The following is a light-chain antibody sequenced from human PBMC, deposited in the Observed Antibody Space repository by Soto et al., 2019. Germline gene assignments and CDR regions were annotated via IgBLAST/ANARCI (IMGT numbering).Light chain of an antibody. Sequence: EIVLTQSPGTLSLSPGERATLSCRASQSVSSSYLAWYQQKPGQAPRLLIYGASRRATGIPDRFSGSVSGTDFTLTISRLEPEDFAVYYCQQYGSSPPMYTFGQGTKVDIK. V-gene: IGKV3-20*01. CDR2: GAS. CDR1: QSVSSSY. J-gene: IGKJ2*01. CDR3: QQYGSSPPMYT.